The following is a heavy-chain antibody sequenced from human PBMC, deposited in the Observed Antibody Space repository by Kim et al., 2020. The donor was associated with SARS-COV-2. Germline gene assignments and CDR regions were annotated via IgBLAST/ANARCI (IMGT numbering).Heavy chain of an antibody. CDR2: ISRGGAS. V-gene: IGHV3-21*01. CDR1: GFTFTMYD. D-gene: IGHD4-4*01. CDR3: ARKDLQLSTVNFDF. J-gene: IGHJ4*02. Sequence: GGSLRLSCSASGFTFTMYDIHWLRQAPGKGLEWVSSISRGGASLHADSVRGRFTISRDNAKNTVFLQMDSLRAEDTAVYYCARKDLQLSTVNFDFWGQGALVTVSS.